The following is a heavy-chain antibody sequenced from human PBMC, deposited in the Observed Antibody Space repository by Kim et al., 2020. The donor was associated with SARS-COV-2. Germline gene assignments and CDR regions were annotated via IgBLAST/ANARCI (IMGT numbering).Heavy chain of an antibody. CDR2: INPVGGKT. CDR1: GYIFSTYH. J-gene: IGHJ4*02. V-gene: IGHV1-46*01. CDR3: AREQTAGFYNY. Sequence: ASVKVSCKASGYIFSTYHMHWVRQAPGQGLEWMRIINPVGGKTYYAEKFQGRFTVTTDTSASTVYMELSSLKSEDTAIYYCAREQTAGFYNYWGQGTLVTVSS. D-gene: IGHD3-9*01.